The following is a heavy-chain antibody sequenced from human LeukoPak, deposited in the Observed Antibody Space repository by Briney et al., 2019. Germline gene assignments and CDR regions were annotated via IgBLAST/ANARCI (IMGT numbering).Heavy chain of an antibody. V-gene: IGHV4-59*01. J-gene: IGHJ3*02. Sequence: KTSETLSLTCTVSGGSISSYYWSWIRQPPGKGLEWIGYIYYSGSTNYNPSLKSRVTISVDTSKNQFSLKLSSVTAADTAVYYCATPSRGEDAFDIWGQGTMVTVSS. CDR3: ATPSRGEDAFDI. D-gene: IGHD3-16*01. CDR1: GGSISSYY. CDR2: IYYSGST.